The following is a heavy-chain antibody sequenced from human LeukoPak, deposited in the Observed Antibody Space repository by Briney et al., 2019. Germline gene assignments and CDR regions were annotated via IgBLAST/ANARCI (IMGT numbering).Heavy chain of an antibody. J-gene: IGHJ5*02. V-gene: IGHV4-34*01. D-gene: IGHD3-10*01. Sequence: PSETLSLTCAVYGGSFSGYYWSWIRQPPGKGLEWIGEINHSGSTNYNPSLKSRVTISVDTSKNQFSLKLSSVTAADTAVYYCARDPRGSGYNWFDPWGQGTLVTVSS. CDR1: GGSFSGYY. CDR3: ARDPRGSGYNWFDP. CDR2: INHSGST.